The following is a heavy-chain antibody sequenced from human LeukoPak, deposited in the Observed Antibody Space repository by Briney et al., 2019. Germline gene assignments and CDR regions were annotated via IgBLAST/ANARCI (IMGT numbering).Heavy chain of an antibody. CDR1: GGSISSYY. V-gene: IGHV4-59*12. J-gene: IGHJ4*02. Sequence: PSETLSLTCTVSGGSISSYYWSWIRQPAGKGLEWIGEIYHSGSTNYNPSLKSRVTISVDKSKNQFSLKLSSVTAADTAVYSCARLPFNSGYEYFDYWGQGILVTVSS. CDR2: IYHSGST. CDR3: ARLPFNSGYEYFDY. D-gene: IGHD5-12*01.